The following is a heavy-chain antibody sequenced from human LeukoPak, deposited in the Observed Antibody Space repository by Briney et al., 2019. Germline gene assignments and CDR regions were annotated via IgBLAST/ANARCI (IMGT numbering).Heavy chain of an antibody. J-gene: IGHJ4*02. Sequence: GASVKVSCKASGGTFSSYTISWVRQAPGQGLEWMGRIIPIFGTANYAQKFQGRVTITTDESTSTAYMELSSLRSEDTAVYYCARETVDTQPTFDYWGQGTLVTVSS. CDR2: IIPIFGTA. CDR1: GGTFSSYT. V-gene: IGHV1-69*05. D-gene: IGHD4-23*01. CDR3: ARETVDTQPTFDY.